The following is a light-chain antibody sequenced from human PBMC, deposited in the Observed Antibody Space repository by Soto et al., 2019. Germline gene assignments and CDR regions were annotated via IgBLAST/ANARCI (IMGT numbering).Light chain of an antibody. Sequence: QSVLTQPPSVSGAPGQRVTISCTGSSSNIGAGYDVHWYQRLPRTAPKVLIYSNNNRPSGVPDRFSGSKSGTSASLAITGLQAEDEADYYYQSYDSSLSGSYVFGTGTKLTVL. CDR2: SNN. J-gene: IGLJ1*01. V-gene: IGLV1-40*01. CDR3: QSYDSSLSGSYV. CDR1: SSNIGAGYD.